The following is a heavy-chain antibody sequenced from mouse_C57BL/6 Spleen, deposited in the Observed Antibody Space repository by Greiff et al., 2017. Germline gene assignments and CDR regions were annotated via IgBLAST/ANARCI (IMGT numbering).Heavy chain of an antibody. CDR2: IDPETGGT. CDR1: GYTFTDYE. Sequence: QVQLQQSGAELVRPGASVTLSCKASGYTFTDYEMHWVKQTPVHGLEWIGAIDPETGGTAYNQKFKGKAILTADKSSSTAYMELRSLTSVDSAVYYCTYYDYDAGYFDYWGQGTTLTVSS. CDR3: TYYDYDAGYFDY. V-gene: IGHV1-15*01. J-gene: IGHJ2*01. D-gene: IGHD2-4*01.